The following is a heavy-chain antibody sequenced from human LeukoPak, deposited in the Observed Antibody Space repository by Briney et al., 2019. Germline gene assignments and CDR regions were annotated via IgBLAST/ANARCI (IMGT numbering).Heavy chain of an antibody. J-gene: IGHJ3*02. CDR3: ARGLIVGPRIRSDAFDI. CDR1: EFTVSSNY. Sequence: GGSLRLSCAASEFTVSSNYMSWVRQAPGTGLEWVSVIYSVGSTHYADSVKGRFTISRDNSKNTLSLQMHSLRAEDTAVYYCARGLIVGPRIRSDAFDIWGQGTMVTVSS. V-gene: IGHV3-66*01. CDR2: IYSVGST. D-gene: IGHD1-26*01.